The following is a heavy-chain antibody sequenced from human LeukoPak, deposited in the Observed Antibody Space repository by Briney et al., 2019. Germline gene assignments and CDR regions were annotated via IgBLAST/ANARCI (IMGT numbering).Heavy chain of an antibody. CDR3: ARDGGTWIQLWLRRGAEDDAFDI. CDR1: GFTFSSYS. Sequence: PGGSLRLSCAASGFTFSSYSVNWVRQAPGKGLEWVSSISSSSSYIYYADSVKGRFTISRDNAKNSLYLQMNSLRAEDTAVYYCARDGGTWIQLWLRRGAEDDAFDIWGQGTMVTVSS. D-gene: IGHD5-18*01. J-gene: IGHJ3*02. V-gene: IGHV3-21*01. CDR2: ISSSSSYI.